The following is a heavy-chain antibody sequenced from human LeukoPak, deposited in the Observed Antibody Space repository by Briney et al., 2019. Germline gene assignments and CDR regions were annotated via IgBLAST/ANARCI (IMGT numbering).Heavy chain of an antibody. J-gene: IGHJ5*02. CDR2: IYHSGST. CDR3: ARTVYGGNPFDP. V-gene: IGHV4-38-2*02. D-gene: IGHD4-23*01. Sequence: SETLSLTCTVSGYSISSGYYWGWIRQPPGKGLEWIGSIYHSGSTYYNPSLKSRVTISVDTSKNQFSLKLSSVTAADTAVYYCARTVYGGNPFDPWGQGTLVTVSS. CDR1: GYSISSGYY.